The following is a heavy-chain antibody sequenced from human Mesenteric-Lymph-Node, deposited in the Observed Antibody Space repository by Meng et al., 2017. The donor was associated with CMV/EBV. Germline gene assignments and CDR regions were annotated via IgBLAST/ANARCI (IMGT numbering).Heavy chain of an antibody. J-gene: IGHJ4*02. CDR1: GFTVSSNY. CDR3: ARDRGDGYNYWDY. CDR2: IYSGGST. V-gene: IGHV3-66*02. Sequence: GGSLRLSCAASGFTVSSNYMSWVRQAPGKGLEWVSVIYSGGSTYYADSVKGRFTISRDNSKNTLYLQMNSLRAEDTAVYYCARDRGDGYNYWDYWGQGTLVTVS. D-gene: IGHD5-24*01.